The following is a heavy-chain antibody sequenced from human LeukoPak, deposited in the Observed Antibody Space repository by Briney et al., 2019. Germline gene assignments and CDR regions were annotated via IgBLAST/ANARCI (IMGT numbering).Heavy chain of an antibody. CDR2: INPNSGGT. CDR3: ARGNFGYSSSWYYY. J-gene: IGHJ4*02. D-gene: IGHD6-13*01. CDR1: GYTLTGYY. Sequence: VASVKVSCKASGYTLTGYYMHWVRQAPGQGLEWMGWINPNSGGTNYAQKFQGWVTMTRDTSISTAYMALSRLRSDDTAVYYCARGNFGYSSSWYYYWGQGTLVTVSS. V-gene: IGHV1-2*04.